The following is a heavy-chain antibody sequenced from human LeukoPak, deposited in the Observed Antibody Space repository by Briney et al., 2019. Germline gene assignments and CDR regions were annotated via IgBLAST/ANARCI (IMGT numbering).Heavy chain of an antibody. J-gene: IGHJ4*02. V-gene: IGHV3-30*03. CDR2: ISYDGSNK. CDR1: GFTFSSYG. CDR3: ARTGGYDTSGYRVFDX. D-gene: IGHD3-22*01. Sequence: GGSLRLSCAASGFTFSSYGMHWVRQAPGKGLEWVAVISYDGSNKYYADSVKGRFTISRDNSKNTLYLQMNSLRAEDTAVYYCARTGGYDTSGYRVFDXWGQGTLVTVSS.